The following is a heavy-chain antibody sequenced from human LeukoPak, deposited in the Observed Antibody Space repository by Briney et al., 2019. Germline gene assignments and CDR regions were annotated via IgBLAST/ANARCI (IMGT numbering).Heavy chain of an antibody. Sequence: SETLSLTCTVSGGSMSSFYWSWIRQPPGKGLGWIGYISYSGITNYNPSLSSRVTISLDTSNAQFSLKLDSVTAADTAVYYCARFRMDRRACDIWGQGTMVTVSS. CDR2: ISYSGIT. V-gene: IGHV4-59*08. CDR3: ARFRMDRRACDI. D-gene: IGHD2-2*03. CDR1: GGSMSSFY. J-gene: IGHJ3*02.